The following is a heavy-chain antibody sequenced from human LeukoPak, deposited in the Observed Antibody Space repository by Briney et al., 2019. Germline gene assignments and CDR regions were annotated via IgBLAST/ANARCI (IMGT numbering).Heavy chain of an antibody. D-gene: IGHD5-24*01. J-gene: IGHJ4*02. V-gene: IGHV4-39*01. CDR3: ATGDGYNSFDY. CDR1: GDSISSSSYY. Sequence: SETLSLTRTVSGDSISSSSYYWGWIRQPPGKGLEWIGSISYSGSMYYNPSLKSRVTISVDTSKNQFSLKLSSVTAADTAVYYCATGDGYNSFDYWGQGTLVTVSS. CDR2: ISYSGSM.